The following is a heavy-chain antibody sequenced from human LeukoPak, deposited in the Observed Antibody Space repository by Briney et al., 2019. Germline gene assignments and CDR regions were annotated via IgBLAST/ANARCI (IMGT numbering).Heavy chain of an antibody. CDR2: INHSGST. Sequence: SETLSLTCAVYGGSFSGYYWSWIRQPPGNGLKWIGEINHSGSTNYNPSLKSRVTISVDTSKNQFSLKLSSVTAADTAVYYCARERDCYNYGAFDIWGQGTMVTVSS. CDR3: ARERDCYNYGAFDI. V-gene: IGHV4-34*01. J-gene: IGHJ3*02. CDR1: GGSFSGYY. D-gene: IGHD5-24*01.